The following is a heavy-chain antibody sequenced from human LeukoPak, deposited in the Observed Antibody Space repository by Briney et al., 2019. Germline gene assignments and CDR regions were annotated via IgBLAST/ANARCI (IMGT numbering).Heavy chain of an antibody. J-gene: IGHJ4*02. CDR3: ARGAFGFGELFSFDY. Sequence: SGGSLRLSCAASGFTVCSNYMSWVRQAPGKGLEWVSVIYSGGSTYYADSVKGRFTISRDNSKNTLYLQMNSLRAEDTAVYYCARGAFGFGELFSFDYWGQGTLVTVSS. V-gene: IGHV3-66*01. CDR2: IYSGGST. D-gene: IGHD3-10*01. CDR1: GFTVCSNY.